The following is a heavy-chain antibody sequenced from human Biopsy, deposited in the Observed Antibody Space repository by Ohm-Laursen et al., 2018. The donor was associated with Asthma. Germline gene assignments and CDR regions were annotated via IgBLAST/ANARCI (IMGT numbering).Heavy chain of an antibody. CDR2: ISAYNGNT. V-gene: IGHV1-18*01. CDR3: ARSVAGYFDY. Sequence: SVKVSCNASGCTFTTYGISWVRQAPGQGLEWMGWISAYNGNTNYAQNLQGRVTMTTDTSTSTAYMDLRSVRSDDTAVYYCARSVAGYFDYWGQGTLVTVSS. CDR1: GCTFTTYG. J-gene: IGHJ4*02. D-gene: IGHD6-19*01.